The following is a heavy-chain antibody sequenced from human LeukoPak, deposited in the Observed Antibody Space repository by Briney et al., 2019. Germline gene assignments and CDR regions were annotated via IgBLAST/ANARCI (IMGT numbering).Heavy chain of an antibody. CDR3: ARRGYGGNLGAFDI. J-gene: IGHJ3*02. Sequence: WVRXMXXXGXEWXGIIYPGDSDTRYSPSFQGQVSISADKSISTAYLQWSSLKASDTAMYYCARRGYGGNLGAFDIWGQGTMVTVSS. CDR2: IYPGDSDT. V-gene: IGHV5-51*01. D-gene: IGHD4-23*01.